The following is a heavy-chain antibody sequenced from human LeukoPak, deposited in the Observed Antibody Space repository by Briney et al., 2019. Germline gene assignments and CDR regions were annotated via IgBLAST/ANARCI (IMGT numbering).Heavy chain of an antibody. CDR1: GFTFSSYW. V-gene: IGHV3-74*01. CDR3: ARDQRGSYYFDY. CDR2: INSDGSST. Sequence: PGGSLRLSCAASGFTFSSYWMHWVRQAPGKGLVWVSRINSDGSSTNYADSVKGRFTISRDNAKNTLYLQMNSLRAEDTAVYYCARDQRGSYYFDYWGQGTLVTVSS. J-gene: IGHJ4*02. D-gene: IGHD5-18*01.